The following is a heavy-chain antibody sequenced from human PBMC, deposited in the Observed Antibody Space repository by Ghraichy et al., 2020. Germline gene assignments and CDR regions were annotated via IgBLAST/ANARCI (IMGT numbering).Heavy chain of an antibody. D-gene: IGHD4-11*01. J-gene: IGHJ6*02. CDR1: GGSFSGYY. CDR2: INHSGST. Sequence: SETLSLTCAVYGGSFSGYYWSWIRQPPGKGLEWIGEINHSGSTNYNPSLKSRVTISVDTSKNQFSLKLSSVTAADTAVYYCARSGGLGYGVTTLTYGMDVWGQGTTVTVSS. CDR3: ARSGGLGYGVTTLTYGMDV. V-gene: IGHV4-34*01.